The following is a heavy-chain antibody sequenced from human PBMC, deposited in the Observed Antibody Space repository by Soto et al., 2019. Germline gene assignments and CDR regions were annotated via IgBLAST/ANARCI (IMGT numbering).Heavy chain of an antibody. CDR1: GYTFSDYY. Sequence: QMQLVQSGAEVKKPGASVKVSCKASGYTFSDYYIHWVRQAPGQGLEWMGWISPRSGSANLAQGFPGRVSMTKDTSSPTAYMERRGLKSEDTAVYYCARGPFYGPAYGRAVWGKGTTVTVSS. J-gene: IGHJ6*04. CDR2: ISPRSGSA. D-gene: IGHD3-10*01. V-gene: IGHV1-2*02. CDR3: ARGPFYGPAYGRAV.